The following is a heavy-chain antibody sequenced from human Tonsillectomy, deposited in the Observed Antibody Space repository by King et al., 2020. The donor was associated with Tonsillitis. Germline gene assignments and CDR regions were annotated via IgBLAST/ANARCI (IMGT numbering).Heavy chain of an antibody. J-gene: IGHJ4*02. CDR3: AKDRGVAHLDD. CDR1: ALTFSSSG. CDR2: ISYDESQK. Sequence: VQLVESGGGVVQPGRSLRLSCAASALTFSSSGLHWVRQAPGKGLEWVATISYDESQKYYVDSVKGRFTISRDNAEKTVSLQMESLRVDDTAVYYCAKDRGVAHLDDGGQGTLVTL. D-gene: IGHD3-10*01. V-gene: IGHV3-30*18.